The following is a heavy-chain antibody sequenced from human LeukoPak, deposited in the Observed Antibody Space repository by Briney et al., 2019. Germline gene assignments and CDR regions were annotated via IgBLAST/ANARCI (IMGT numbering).Heavy chain of an antibody. CDR1: GFTFSGYY. CDR2: INPNSGGT. CDR3: AREAYDSRAFDD. J-gene: IGHJ4*02. D-gene: IGHD3-22*01. V-gene: IGHV1-2*02. Sequence: ASVKVSCKASGFTFSGYYFHWVRQAPGQGLEWMGWINPNSGGTSYAQKFQGRVTMTRDTSISTAYMELSRLRSDDTAVYYCAREAYDSRAFDDWGQGTLVTVSS.